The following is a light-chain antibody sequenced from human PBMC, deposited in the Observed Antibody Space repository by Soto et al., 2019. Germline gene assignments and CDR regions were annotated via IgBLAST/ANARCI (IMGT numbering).Light chain of an antibody. J-gene: IGKJ3*01. CDR3: QQYNNWPLGEDP. CDR1: QGISSY. CDR2: AAS. V-gene: IGKV1-9*01. Sequence: IQLTQSPSSLSASVGDRVTITCRASQGISSYLAWYQQKPGKAPKLLIYAASTLQSGVPSRFSGSGSGTEFTLTISCLQSEDFAVYYCQQYNNWPLGEDPFGPGTKVDIK.